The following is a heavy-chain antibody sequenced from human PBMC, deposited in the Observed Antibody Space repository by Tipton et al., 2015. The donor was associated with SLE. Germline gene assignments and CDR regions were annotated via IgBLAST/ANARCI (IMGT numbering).Heavy chain of an antibody. D-gene: IGHD4-23*01. V-gene: IGHV3-48*01. Sequence: SLRLSCAASGFTFSSYSMNWVRQAPGKGLEWVSYISSSSSTIYYADSVKGRFTISRDNAKNSLYLQMNSLRAEDTAVYYCARDRDYGGLYYYYYGMDVWGQGPTVTVSS. CDR2: ISSSSSTI. CDR3: ARDRDYGGLYYYYYGMDV. CDR1: GFTFSSYS. J-gene: IGHJ6*02.